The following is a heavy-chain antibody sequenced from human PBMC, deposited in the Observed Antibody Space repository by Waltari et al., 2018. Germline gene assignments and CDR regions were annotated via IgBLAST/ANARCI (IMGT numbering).Heavy chain of an antibody. D-gene: IGHD3-16*01. CDR3: MGAPSVDY. J-gene: IGHJ4*02. CDR2: IHPNDGDI. CDR1: GYIFTNFY. V-gene: IGHV1-2*02. Sequence: QVILKQSGAELKRPGASVTVSCEPSGYIFTNFYYHWVRQSPGQGPEWIGWIHPNDGDIKYAQKFRDRVILTRDTSSNTAYMELRSLTIADTAVYYCMGAPSVDYWGQGSLITVSS.